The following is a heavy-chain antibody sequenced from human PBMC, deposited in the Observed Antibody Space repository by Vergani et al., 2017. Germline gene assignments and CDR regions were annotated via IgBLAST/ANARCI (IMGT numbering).Heavy chain of an antibody. J-gene: IGHJ4*02. V-gene: IGHV3-73*01. Sequence: EVQLVESGRGLVQPGGSLKLSCAASGFTFSDSAMHWVRQASGKGLEWLGRIRTRTYNYATTYAASLKGRFTISRDDSKSIVYLQMNSLGTDDAAVYYCSTSGVHGKSDYYILDHWGEGGMVAVCS. CDR1: GFTFSDSA. CDR2: IRTRTYNYAT. CDR3: STSGVHGKSDYYILDH. D-gene: IGHD3-22*01.